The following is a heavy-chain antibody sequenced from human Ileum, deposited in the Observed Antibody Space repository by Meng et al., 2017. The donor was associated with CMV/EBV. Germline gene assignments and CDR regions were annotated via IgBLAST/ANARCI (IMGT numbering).Heavy chain of an antibody. Sequence: QIPFKGSGPTLVKPTQTLTLTCTFSGFSPVTNGEGVGWIRQPPGKALEWLALIYRGDDKRYSPSLRSKLSIAKDTSKNEVVLTMTTMGPVDTGTYYCAHFVGGYYPSRPDYWGQGTLVTVSS. J-gene: IGHJ4*02. D-gene: IGHD1-26*01. V-gene: IGHV2-5*02. CDR1: GFSPVTNGEG. CDR3: AHFVGGYYPSRPDY. CDR2: IYRGDDK.